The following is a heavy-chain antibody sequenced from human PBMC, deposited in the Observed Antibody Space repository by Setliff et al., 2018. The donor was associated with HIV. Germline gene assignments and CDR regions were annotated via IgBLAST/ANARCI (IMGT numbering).Heavy chain of an antibody. D-gene: IGHD2-15*01. J-gene: IGHJ6*03. Sequence: SVKVSCKASGGTFSSYAISWVRQAPGQRLEWMGGFIPVFRTANYAQRFQGRVTITADESSSTAYMELSSLRYGDTAVYYCARVTTVVTDPLYYHYMDVWGKGTMVTVSS. V-gene: IGHV1-69*13. CDR3: ARVTTVVTDPLYYHYMDV. CDR1: GGTFSSYA. CDR2: FIPVFRTA.